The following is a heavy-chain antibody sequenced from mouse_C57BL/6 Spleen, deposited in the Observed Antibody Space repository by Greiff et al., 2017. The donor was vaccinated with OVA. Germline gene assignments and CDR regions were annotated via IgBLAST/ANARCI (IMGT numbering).Heavy chain of an antibody. V-gene: IGHV2-3*01. D-gene: IGHD1-1*01. CDR1: GFSLPSYG. CDR2: IWGDGST. J-gene: IGHJ1*03. CDR3: AKGDYYGSSYVGWYFDV. Sequence: VMLVESGPGLVAPSQRLSITCTVSGFSLPSYGVSWVRQPPGKGLEWLGVIWGDGSTNYHSALISRLSISKDNSRSQVFLRLNLLQTDVTSTYYCAKGDYYGSSYVGWYFDVWGTGTTVTVSS.